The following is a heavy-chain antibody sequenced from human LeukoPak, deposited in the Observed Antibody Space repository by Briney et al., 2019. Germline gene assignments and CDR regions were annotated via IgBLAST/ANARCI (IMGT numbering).Heavy chain of an antibody. CDR3: ARENITMVRGVSLGDGMDV. Sequence: SETLSLTCAVSGGSISSGGYSWSWIRQPPGKGLEWIGYIYHSGSTYYNPSLKSRVTISVDRSKNQFSLNLSSVTAADTAVYYCARENITMVRGVSLGDGMDVWGQGTTVTVSS. J-gene: IGHJ6*02. CDR2: IYHSGST. V-gene: IGHV4-30-2*01. D-gene: IGHD3-10*01. CDR1: GGSISSGGYS.